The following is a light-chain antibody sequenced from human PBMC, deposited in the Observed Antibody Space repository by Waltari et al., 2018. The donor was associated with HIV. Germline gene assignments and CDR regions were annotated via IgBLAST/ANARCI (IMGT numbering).Light chain of an antibody. Sequence: QSALTQPDSVSGSPGQSLTIYCTGAGSYVGGYNYVSCYTVHPGKAAKRIIDGVTNRPSGVSNRLSGSKSGNPAYLTIYGLQPEDEADYDCSAYSSTNPLGVFGGGTILTVL. V-gene: IGLV2-14*01. CDR3: SAYSSTNPLGV. J-gene: IGLJ3*02. CDR1: GSYVGGYNY. CDR2: GVT.